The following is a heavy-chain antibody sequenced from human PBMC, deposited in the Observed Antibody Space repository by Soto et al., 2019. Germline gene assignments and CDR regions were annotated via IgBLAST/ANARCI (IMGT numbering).Heavy chain of an antibody. CDR3: ARRKERSGPHYFDY. D-gene: IGHD6-25*01. V-gene: IGHV1-8*02. Sequence: ASVKVSCKASGYTFTGYYMHWVRQAAGQGLEWMGWMSPHNGNTGFAQKFRGRVTIDRNTSISTAYMELSGLGSEDTAVYYCARRKERSGPHYFDYWGQGTLVTVSS. J-gene: IGHJ4*02. CDR1: GYTFTGYY. CDR2: MSPHNGNT.